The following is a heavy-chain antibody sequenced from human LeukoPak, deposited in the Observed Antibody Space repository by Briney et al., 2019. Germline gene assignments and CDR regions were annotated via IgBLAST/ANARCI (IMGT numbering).Heavy chain of an antibody. J-gene: IGHJ4*02. CDR1: GFTFDDYG. Sequence: PGGSLRLSWAASGFTFDDYGMSWVRQAPGKGLEWVSGINWNGGSTGYADSVKGRFTISRDNAKNSLYLQMNSLRAEDTALYYCARDPPIAAAGTEDYWGQGTLVTASS. CDR2: INWNGGST. CDR3: ARDPPIAAAGTEDY. D-gene: IGHD6-13*01. V-gene: IGHV3-20*04.